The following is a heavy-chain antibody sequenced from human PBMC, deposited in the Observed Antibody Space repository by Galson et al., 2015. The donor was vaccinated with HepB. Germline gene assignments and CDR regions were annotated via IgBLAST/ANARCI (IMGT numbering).Heavy chain of an antibody. Sequence: SLRLSCAASGFTFSSYGMHWVRQAPGKGLEWVAVISYDGSNKYYADSVKGRFTISRDNSKNTLYLQMNSLRADDTAVYYCAKDFGTYYYDSSADQEYYFDYWGQGTLVTVSS. D-gene: IGHD3-22*01. CDR1: GFTFSSYG. CDR3: AKDFGTYYYDSSADQEYYFDY. J-gene: IGHJ4*02. CDR2: ISYDGSNK. V-gene: IGHV3-30*18.